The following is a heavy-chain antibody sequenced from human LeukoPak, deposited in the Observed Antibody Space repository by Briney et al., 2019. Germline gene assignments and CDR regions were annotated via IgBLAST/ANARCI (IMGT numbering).Heavy chain of an antibody. Sequence: GGSLRLSCAASEFTFSSYAMSWVRQAPGKGLEWVSAISGSGGSTYYADSVKGRFTISRDNSKNTLYLQMNSLRAEDTAVYYCAKFLPTHIVVANYYFDYWGQGTLVTVSS. CDR1: EFTFSSYA. CDR3: AKFLPTHIVVANYYFDY. J-gene: IGHJ4*02. V-gene: IGHV3-23*01. D-gene: IGHD2-21*01. CDR2: ISGSGGST.